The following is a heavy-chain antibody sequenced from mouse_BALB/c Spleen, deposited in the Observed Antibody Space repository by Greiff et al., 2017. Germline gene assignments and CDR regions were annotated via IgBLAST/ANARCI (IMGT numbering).Heavy chain of an antibody. D-gene: IGHD1-1*01. CDR3: ARGSSWAMDY. J-gene: IGHJ4*01. CDR1: GYTFTSYW. Sequence: VKVVESGAELARPGASVKLSCKASGYTFTSYWMQWVKQRPGQGLEWIGAIYPGDGDTRYTQKFKGKATLTADKSSSTAYMQLSSLASEDSAVYYCARGSSWAMDYWGQGTSVTVSS. V-gene: IGHV1-87*01. CDR2: IYPGDGDT.